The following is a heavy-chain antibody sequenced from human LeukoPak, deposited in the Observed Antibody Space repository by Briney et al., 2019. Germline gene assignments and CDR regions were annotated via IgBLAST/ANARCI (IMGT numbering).Heavy chain of an antibody. CDR2: ISSSSSYI. CDR1: GFTFSSYS. D-gene: IGHD5-24*01. Sequence: PGGSLRLSCAASGFTFSSYSMNWVRQAPGKGLEWVSSISSSSSYIYYADSVKGRFTISRDNAKNSLYLQMNSLRAEDTAVYYCAKDHWRWLQLFLDCFDYWGQGTLVTVSS. CDR3: AKDHWRWLQLFLDCFDY. J-gene: IGHJ4*02. V-gene: IGHV3-21*01.